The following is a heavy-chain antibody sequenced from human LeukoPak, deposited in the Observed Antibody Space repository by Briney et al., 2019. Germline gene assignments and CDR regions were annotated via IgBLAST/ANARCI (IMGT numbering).Heavy chain of an antibody. D-gene: IGHD6-19*01. J-gene: IGHJ4*02. Sequence: PSETLSLTCAVYGGSFSGYYWSWIRQPPGKGLEWIGEINHSGSTNYNPSLKSRVTISVDTSKNQFSLKLSSVTAADTAVYYCASRPAAVADFDYWGQGTLVTVSS. CDR1: GGSFSGYY. V-gene: IGHV4-34*01. CDR2: INHSGST. CDR3: ASRPAAVADFDY.